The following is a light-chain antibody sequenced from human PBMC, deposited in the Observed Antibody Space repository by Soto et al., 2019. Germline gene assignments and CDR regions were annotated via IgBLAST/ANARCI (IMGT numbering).Light chain of an antibody. J-gene: IGLJ3*02. CDR2: DTS. V-gene: IGLV7-46*01. CDR1: TGAVTSGHY. CDR3: FLPYSGVRR. Sequence: QAVVTQEPSLTVSPGGTVTLTCGSNTGAVTSGHYPYWFQQKPGQAPRTLIYDTSNKHSWTPARFSGSLLGGKAALTLSGALPEEEAEYYCFLPYSGVRRFGGGTKLTVL.